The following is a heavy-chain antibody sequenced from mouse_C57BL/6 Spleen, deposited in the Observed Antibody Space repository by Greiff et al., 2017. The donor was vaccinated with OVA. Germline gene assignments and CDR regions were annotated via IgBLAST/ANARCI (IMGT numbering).Heavy chain of an antibody. J-gene: IGHJ4*01. V-gene: IGHV10-1*01. CDR3: VRHDYDAMDY. CDR1: GFSFNTYA. Sequence: EVQVVESGGGLVQPKGSLKLSCAASGFSFNTYAMNWVRQAPGKGLEWVARIRSKSNNYATYAADSVKDRFTVSRDDSESLLYLQMNNLKTEDTGVYYCVRHDYDAMDYWGQGTSVTVSS. CDR2: IRSKSNNYAT.